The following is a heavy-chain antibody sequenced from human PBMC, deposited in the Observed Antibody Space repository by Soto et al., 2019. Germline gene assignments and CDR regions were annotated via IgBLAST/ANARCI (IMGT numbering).Heavy chain of an antibody. V-gene: IGHV1-69*15. J-gene: IGHJ4*02. Sequence: QVQLVQSGAEVKKPGSSVKVSCKTSGGTLSNYAIRWLRQAPGQGPEWMGSIIPIFDTANYAQKFQGRVTITADESTSTVYMELSSLRSEDTAVYYCAREGVDSDVVTFFDYWGQGTLVTISS. CDR2: IIPIFDTA. CDR3: AREGVDSDVVTFFDY. CDR1: GGTLSNYA. D-gene: IGHD5-18*01.